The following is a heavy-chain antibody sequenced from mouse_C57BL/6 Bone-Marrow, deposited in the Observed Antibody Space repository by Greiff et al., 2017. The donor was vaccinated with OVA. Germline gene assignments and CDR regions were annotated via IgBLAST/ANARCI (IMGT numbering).Heavy chain of an antibody. V-gene: IGHV1-55*01. CDR2: IYPGSGST. Sequence: QVQLQQPGAELVKPGASVKMSCKASGYTFTSYWITWVKQRPGQGLEWIGDIYPGSGSTNYNEKFKRKATLTVDTSSSTAYMQLSSLTSEDSAVYYCARDGNYSHYFDYWGQGTTLTVSS. D-gene: IGHD2-1*01. J-gene: IGHJ2*01. CDR3: ARDGNYSHYFDY. CDR1: GYTFTSYW.